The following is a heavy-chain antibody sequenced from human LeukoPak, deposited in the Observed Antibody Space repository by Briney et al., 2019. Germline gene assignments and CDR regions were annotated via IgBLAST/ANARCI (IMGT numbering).Heavy chain of an antibody. Sequence: GRSLRLPCAASGFTFSSYAMHWVRQAPGKGLEWVAVISYDGSNKYYADSVKGRFTISRDNSKNTLYLQMNSLRAEDTAVYYCARNWGSVYYDSSGILDYWGQGTLVTVSS. CDR3: ARNWGSVYYDSSGILDY. J-gene: IGHJ4*02. V-gene: IGHV3-30-3*01. CDR2: ISYDGSNK. CDR1: GFTFSSYA. D-gene: IGHD3-22*01.